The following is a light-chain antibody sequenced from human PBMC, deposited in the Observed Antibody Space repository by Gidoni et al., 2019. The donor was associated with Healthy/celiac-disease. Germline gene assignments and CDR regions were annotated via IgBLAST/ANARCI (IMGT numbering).Light chain of an antibody. J-gene: IGKJ4*01. CDR2: GAS. CDR3: QQYNNWPPLT. CDR1: QSVSSN. Sequence: EIVMTQSPATLSVSPGERATLSCRASQSVSSNLAWYQQKPRQAPRLLLYGASTRSTGIPARFSGSGSGTEFTLPISSLQSEDFAVSYCQQYNNWPPLTFGGGTKVEIK. V-gene: IGKV3-15*01.